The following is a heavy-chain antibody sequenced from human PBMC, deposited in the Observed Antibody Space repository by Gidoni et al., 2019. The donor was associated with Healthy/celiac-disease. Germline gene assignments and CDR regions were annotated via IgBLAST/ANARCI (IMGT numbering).Heavy chain of an antibody. CDR3: ARGYDFWSGYYRGGIAFDI. J-gene: IGHJ3*02. Sequence: QVQIVQAGAEEKKPGASVKVSCKASGYTFTSYAMHWVRQAPGQRLEWMGWINAGNGNTKYSQKFQGRVTITRDTSASTAYMELSSLRSEDTAVYYCARGYDFWSGYYRGGIAFDIWGQGTMVTVSS. CDR2: INAGNGNT. D-gene: IGHD3-3*01. CDR1: GYTFTSYA. V-gene: IGHV1-3*05.